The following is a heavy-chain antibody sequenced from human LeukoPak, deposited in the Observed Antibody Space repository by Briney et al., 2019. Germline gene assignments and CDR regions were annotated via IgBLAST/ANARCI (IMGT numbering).Heavy chain of an antibody. J-gene: IGHJ4*02. CDR2: ISYDGTNR. CDR3: AILGVAAAGTAY. D-gene: IGHD6-13*01. CDR1: GITSSPYS. Sequence: QSGGSLRLSCAASGITSSPYSLSWVRQAPGKGLEWVAVISYDGTNRQYADPVKGRFSISRDNSKNTVYLQMNSLRHEDTALYYCAILGVAAAGTAYWGQGTLVTVSS. V-gene: IGHV3-30*04.